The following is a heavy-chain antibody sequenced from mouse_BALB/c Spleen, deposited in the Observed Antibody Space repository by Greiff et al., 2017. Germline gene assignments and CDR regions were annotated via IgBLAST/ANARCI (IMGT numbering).Heavy chain of an antibody. J-gene: IGHJ4*01. V-gene: IGHV1S81*02. CDR3: ALGRYAMDY. Sequence: VQLQQPGAELVKPGASVKLSCKASGYTFTSYWMHWVKQRPGQGLEWIGEINPSNGRTNYNEKFKSKATLTVDKSSSTAYMQLSSLTSEDSAVYYCALGRYAMDYWGQGTSVTVSS. D-gene: IGHD4-1*01. CDR2: INPSNGRT. CDR1: GYTFTSYW.